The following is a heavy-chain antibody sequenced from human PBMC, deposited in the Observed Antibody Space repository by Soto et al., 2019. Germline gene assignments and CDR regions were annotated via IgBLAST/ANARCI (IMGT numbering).Heavy chain of an antibody. V-gene: IGHV3-30-3*01. CDR2: ISYDGSNK. CDR3: ARDGYSSSWYSLGGGYFDY. CDR1: GFTFSSYA. J-gene: IGHJ4*02. Sequence: QVQLVESGGGVVQPGRSLRLSCAASGFTFSSYAMHWVRQAPGKGLEWVAVISYDGSNKYYADSVKGRFTISRDNSKNTLYLQMNSRRAEDTAVYYCARDGYSSSWYSLGGGYFDYWGQGTLVTVSS. D-gene: IGHD6-13*01.